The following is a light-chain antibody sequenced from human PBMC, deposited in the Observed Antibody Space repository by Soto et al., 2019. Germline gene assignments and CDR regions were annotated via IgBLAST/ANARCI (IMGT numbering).Light chain of an antibody. Sequence: EIVMTQSTATLSVSPGERATLSCRARQRVSSDLAWYQQKPGQAPRLLLYGASTRATGVPARFSGSGSGTEFTVTISSLQSEDFAVYYCQQYNNWHYTFGQGTKLDFK. CDR2: GAS. CDR1: QRVSSD. CDR3: QQYNNWHYT. J-gene: IGKJ2*01. V-gene: IGKV3-15*01.